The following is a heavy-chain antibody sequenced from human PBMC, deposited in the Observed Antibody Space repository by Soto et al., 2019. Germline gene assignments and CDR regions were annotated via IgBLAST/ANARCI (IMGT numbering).Heavy chain of an antibody. J-gene: IGHJ4*02. Sequence: SETLSLTCTVSGGSISSSSYYWGWIRQPPGKGLEWIGSIYYSGSTYYNPSLKSRVTISVDTSKNQFSLKLSSVTAADTAVYYCARHVHDSSGYYLYYSDYWGQGTLVTVSS. CDR2: IYYSGST. V-gene: IGHV4-39*01. CDR3: ARHVHDSSGYYLYYSDY. CDR1: GGSISSSSYY. D-gene: IGHD3-22*01.